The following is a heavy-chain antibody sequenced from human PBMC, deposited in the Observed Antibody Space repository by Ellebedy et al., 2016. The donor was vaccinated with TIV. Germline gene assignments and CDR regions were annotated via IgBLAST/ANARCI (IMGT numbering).Heavy chain of an antibody. Sequence: GESLKISCTASGFTFSSNWMSWVRQAPGKGLEWVANIKQDGSGKYYVDSVKGRFTISRDNGKNSLYLQMNSLRADDTAVYYCARDYDFWNGYPTLDYWGRGTLVTVSA. CDR3: ARDYDFWNGYPTLDY. CDR2: IKQDGSGK. D-gene: IGHD3-3*01. CDR1: GFTFSSNW. V-gene: IGHV3-7*03. J-gene: IGHJ4*02.